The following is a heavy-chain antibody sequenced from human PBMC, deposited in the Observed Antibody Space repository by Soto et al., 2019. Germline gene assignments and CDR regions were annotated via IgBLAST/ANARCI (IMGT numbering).Heavy chain of an antibody. CDR2: IYWDDDK. CDR1: GFSLSTSGVG. V-gene: IGHV2-5*02. CDR3: AHRSRISALAEYYYYGMDV. J-gene: IGHJ6*02. Sequence: QITLKESGPTLVKPTQTLTLTCTFSGFSLSTSGVGVGWIRQPPGKVLEWLALIYWDDDKRYSPSLKSSLTITMDTAKNRVVGTMANMDPVDTAKSDCAHRSRISALAEYYYYGMDVGGQGTTVTVSS. D-gene: IGHD2-15*01.